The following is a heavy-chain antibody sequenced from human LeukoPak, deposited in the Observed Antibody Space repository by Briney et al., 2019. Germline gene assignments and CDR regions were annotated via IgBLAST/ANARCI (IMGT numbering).Heavy chain of an antibody. J-gene: IGHJ3*02. CDR3: ARDAESEKYGDFPDAFDI. V-gene: IGHV3-48*02. CDR1: GFTFSSYS. CDR2: ISSSSSTI. D-gene: IGHD4-17*01. Sequence: PGGSLRLSCAASGFTFSSYSMNWVRQAPGKGPEWVSYISSSSSTIYYADSVKGRFTISRDNAKNSLYLQMNSLRDEDTAVYYCARDAESEKYGDFPDAFDIWGQGTMVTVSS.